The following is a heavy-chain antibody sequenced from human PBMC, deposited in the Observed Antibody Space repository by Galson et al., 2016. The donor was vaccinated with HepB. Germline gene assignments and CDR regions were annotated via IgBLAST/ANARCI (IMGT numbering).Heavy chain of an antibody. Sequence: SVKVSCKAPGYTFTTYAFSWVRQAPGQGLEWMGWMSAYNGNTNYAQKFQGRVTMTRDTSTSTAFMELTSLRSDDTAVYYCVKDPWADSAPPESWGQGTLVTFSS. J-gene: IGHJ5*02. CDR2: MSAYNGNT. D-gene: IGHD5-18*01. V-gene: IGHV1-18*01. CDR1: GYTFTTYA. CDR3: VKDPWADSAPPES.